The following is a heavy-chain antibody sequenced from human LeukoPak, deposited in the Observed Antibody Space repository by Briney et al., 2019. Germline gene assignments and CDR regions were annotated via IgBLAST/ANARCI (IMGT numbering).Heavy chain of an antibody. CDR1: GFTFSSYA. CDR2: ISYDGSNK. J-gene: IGHJ4*02. V-gene: IGHV3-30-3*01. Sequence: GGSLRLSCAASGFTFSSYAMHWVRQAPGKGLERVAVISYDGSNKYYADSVKGRFTISRDNSKNTLYLQMNSLRAEDTAVYYCARSSVAGTGDYWGQGTLVTVSS. CDR3: ARSSVAGTGDY. D-gene: IGHD6-19*01.